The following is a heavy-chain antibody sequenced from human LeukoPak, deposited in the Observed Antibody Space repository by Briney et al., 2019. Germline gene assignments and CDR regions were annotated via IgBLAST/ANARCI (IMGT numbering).Heavy chain of an antibody. D-gene: IGHD2-21*02. J-gene: IGHJ4*02. CDR1: GFTFSSYA. Sequence: GGSLRLSCAASGFTFSSYAMSWVRQAPGKGLEWVSAITGSGGSTYYADSVKGRFTISRDNSKNTLYLQMNSLRAEDTAVYYCAKDIAYCGGDCYGDYWGQGTLVTVSS. CDR3: AKDIAYCGGDCYGDY. CDR2: ITGSGGST. V-gene: IGHV3-23*01.